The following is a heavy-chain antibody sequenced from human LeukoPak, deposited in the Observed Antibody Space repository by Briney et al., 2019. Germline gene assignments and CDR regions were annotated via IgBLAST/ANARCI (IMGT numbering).Heavy chain of an antibody. V-gene: IGHV4-30-2*01. CDR3: ACGPNLYFFDY. CDR2: IYHSGST. Sequence: KPSETLSLTCTVSGGSISSGGYSWTWLRQPPGKGLEWIGYIYHSGSTYYNPSLKSRVTISVDRSKNQFSLNLTSVTAADTAVYYCACGPNLYFFDYWGQGTLVTVSS. J-gene: IGHJ4*02. D-gene: IGHD5-24*01. CDR1: GGSISSGGYS.